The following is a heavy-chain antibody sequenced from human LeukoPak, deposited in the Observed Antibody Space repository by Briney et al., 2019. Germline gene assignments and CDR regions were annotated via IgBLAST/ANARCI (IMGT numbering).Heavy chain of an antibody. CDR2: IYYSGST. D-gene: IGHD6-13*01. V-gene: IGHV4-39*07. Sequence: PSETLSLTCTVSGGSISSSSYYWGWIRQPPGRGLEWIGSIYYSGSTYYNPSLKSRVTISVDRSKNQFSLKLSSVTAADTAVYYCARGYSSSWPPNDYWGQGTLVTVSS. CDR3: ARGYSSSWPPNDY. J-gene: IGHJ4*02. CDR1: GGSISSSSYY.